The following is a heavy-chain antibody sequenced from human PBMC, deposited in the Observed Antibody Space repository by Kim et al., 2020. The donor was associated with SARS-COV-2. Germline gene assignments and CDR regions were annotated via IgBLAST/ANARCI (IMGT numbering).Heavy chain of an antibody. D-gene: IGHD2-15*01. Sequence: GNGKTKYSQSFQCRVTITRDTCASTAYMELSSLRSEDTAVYYCARLGGGAWGQGTLVTVSS. J-gene: IGHJ5*02. CDR3: ARLGGGA. CDR2: GNGKT. V-gene: IGHV1-3*01.